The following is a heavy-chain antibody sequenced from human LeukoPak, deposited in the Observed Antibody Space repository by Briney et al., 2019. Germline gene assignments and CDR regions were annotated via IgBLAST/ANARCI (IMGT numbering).Heavy chain of an antibody. CDR3: ARVDEYDAFDI. V-gene: IGHV1-69*13. D-gene: IGHD2/OR15-2a*01. CDR1: GGTFSSYA. CDR2: IIPIFGTA. Sequence: GASVKVSCKASGGTFSSYAISWVRQAPGQGLEWMGGIIPIFGTANYAQKFQGRVTITAGESTSTAHMELSSLRSEDTAVYYCARVDEYDAFDIWGQGTMVTVSS. J-gene: IGHJ3*02.